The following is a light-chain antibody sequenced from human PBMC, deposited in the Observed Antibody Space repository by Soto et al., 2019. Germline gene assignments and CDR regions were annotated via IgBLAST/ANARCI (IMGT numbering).Light chain of an antibody. CDR2: SAS. CDR3: QKYNSAPWT. J-gene: IGKJ1*01. CDR1: HGISNY. V-gene: IGKV1-27*01. Sequence: DIQMAQSPSSLSASVGDRVTISCRASHGISNYLAWYQQEAGTAPQLLIYSASTLQSGVPSRFSGSGSGTDFTLTISSLQPEDVATYYCQKYNSAPWTFGQGTKVEIK.